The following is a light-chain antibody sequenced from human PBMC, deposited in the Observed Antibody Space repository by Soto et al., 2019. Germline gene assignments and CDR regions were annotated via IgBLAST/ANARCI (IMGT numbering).Light chain of an antibody. CDR1: QNIIRW. V-gene: IGKV1-5*03. CDR3: QHYHSWPWT. J-gene: IGKJ1*01. Sequence: DIQMTQSPSTLSASVGDNVTITCRASQNIIRWLAWFQQKPGKAPDLLIFKASNLQTGVPSRFSGSGFGTEFTLTITGLQPDDFATYYCQHYHSWPWTFGQGTRVETK. CDR2: KAS.